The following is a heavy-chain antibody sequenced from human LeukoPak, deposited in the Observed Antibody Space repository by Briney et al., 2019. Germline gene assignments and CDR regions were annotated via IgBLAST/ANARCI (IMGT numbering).Heavy chain of an antibody. V-gene: IGHV4-4*02. CDR3: AREGIVVVPAATSKDRGPYNWFDP. J-gene: IGHJ5*02. Sequence: SGTLSLTCAVSGGSISSSNWWSWVRQPPGKGLEWIGEIYHSGSTYYNPSLKSQVTISVDTSKNQFSLKLSSVTAADTAVYYCAREGIVVVPAATSKDRGPYNWFDPWGQGTLVTVSS. D-gene: IGHD2-2*01. CDR1: GGSISSSNW. CDR2: IYHSGST.